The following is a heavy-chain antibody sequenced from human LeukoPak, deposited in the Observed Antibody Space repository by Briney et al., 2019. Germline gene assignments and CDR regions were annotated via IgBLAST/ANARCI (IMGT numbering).Heavy chain of an antibody. J-gene: IGHJ4*02. Sequence: GGSLRLSCAASGFTFSSYGMSWVRQAPGKGLEWVSGINWNGGSTGYADSVKGRFTISRDNAKNSLYLQMNSLRAEDTALYYCARVTSYDSSGYFDYWGQGTLVTVSS. D-gene: IGHD3-22*01. CDR3: ARVTSYDSSGYFDY. CDR1: GFTFSSYG. CDR2: INWNGGST. V-gene: IGHV3-20*04.